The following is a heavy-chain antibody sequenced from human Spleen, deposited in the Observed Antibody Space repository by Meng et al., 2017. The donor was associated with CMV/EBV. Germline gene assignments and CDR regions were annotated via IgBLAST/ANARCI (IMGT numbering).Heavy chain of an antibody. D-gene: IGHD6-19*01. CDR2: ISNDGSNK. Sequence: GESLKISCAASGFTFSSYAMHWVRQAPGKGLEWVAVISNDGSNKYYADSVKGRFTISRDNSKNTLYLQMNSLRAEDTAVYYCARGWVAGTHFDCWSQGSLVTVSS. CDR3: ARGWVAGTHFDC. CDR1: GFTFSSYA. V-gene: IGHV3-30*04. J-gene: IGHJ4*02.